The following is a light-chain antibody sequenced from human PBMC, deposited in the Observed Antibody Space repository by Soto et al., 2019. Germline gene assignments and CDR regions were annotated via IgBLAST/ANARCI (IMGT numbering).Light chain of an antibody. V-gene: IGLV1-40*01. J-gene: IGLJ2*01. CDR3: QSYDRSLSGHVV. CDR2: GNS. Sequence: QSELTQPPSVSGAPGQRVTISCTGSSSNIGAGYDVHWYQQLPGTAPKLLIYGNSNRPSGVPDRFSGSKSGTSASLAITGLPAEDEADYYCQSYDRSLSGHVVFGGGTKLTVL. CDR1: SSNIGAGYD.